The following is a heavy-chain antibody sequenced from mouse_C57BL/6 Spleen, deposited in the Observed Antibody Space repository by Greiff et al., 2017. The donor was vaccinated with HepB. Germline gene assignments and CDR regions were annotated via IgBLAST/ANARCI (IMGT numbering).Heavy chain of an antibody. Sequence: QVQLQQPGAELVKPGASVKLSCKASGYTFTSYWMHWVKQRPGRGLEWIGRIDPNSGGTKYNEKFKSKATLTVDKPSSTAYIQLSSLTSEDSAVYYCARKGNWDGGFDYWGQGTTLTVSS. V-gene: IGHV1-72*01. CDR2: IDPNSGGT. D-gene: IGHD4-1*01. CDR1: GYTFTSYW. CDR3: ARKGNWDGGFDY. J-gene: IGHJ2*01.